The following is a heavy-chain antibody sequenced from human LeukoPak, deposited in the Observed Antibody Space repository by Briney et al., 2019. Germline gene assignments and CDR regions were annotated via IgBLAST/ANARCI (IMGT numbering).Heavy chain of an antibody. CDR3: ARQYSSSWSFDY. CDR2: IYTSGST. J-gene: IGHJ4*02. Sequence: SETLSLTCTVSGGSISSYYWSWIRQPARKGLEWIGRIYTSGSTNYNPSLKSRVTMSVDTSKNQFSLKLSSVTAADTAVYYCARQYSSSWSFDYWGQGTLVTVSS. V-gene: IGHV4-4*07. CDR1: GGSISSYY. D-gene: IGHD6-13*01.